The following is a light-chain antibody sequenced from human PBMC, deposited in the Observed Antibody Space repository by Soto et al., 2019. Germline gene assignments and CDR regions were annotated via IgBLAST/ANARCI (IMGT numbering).Light chain of an antibody. CDR1: QSTGLA. Sequence: RVITLSSATLSVSPGERATLSCRPTQSTGLAIAWYQHNPRQAPRLLIFDASQRATGIPARFSGSGSGTAFTLTIISLEPEDFAVYYYQQRSNWPPLTFGGGTKVDIK. J-gene: IGKJ4*01. CDR2: DAS. CDR3: QQRSNWPPLT. V-gene: IGKV3-11*01.